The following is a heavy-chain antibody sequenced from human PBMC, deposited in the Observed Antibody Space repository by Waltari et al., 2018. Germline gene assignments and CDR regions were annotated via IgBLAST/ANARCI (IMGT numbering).Heavy chain of an antibody. CDR2: TYYRSQWYH. CDR3: TRTRGKVAATDY. D-gene: IGHD6-13*01. CDR1: GDSVSRSRAA. V-gene: IGHV6-1*01. J-gene: IGHJ4*02. Sequence: QVQLQQSGPGLVKPSQTLSLTCAISGDSVSRSRAAWNWIRQSPSRGLEWLGRTYYRSQWYHDYAVFVKSRITINPDTSKNQFSLQLNSVTPEDTAVYYCTRTRGKVAATDYWGQGTLVTVSS.